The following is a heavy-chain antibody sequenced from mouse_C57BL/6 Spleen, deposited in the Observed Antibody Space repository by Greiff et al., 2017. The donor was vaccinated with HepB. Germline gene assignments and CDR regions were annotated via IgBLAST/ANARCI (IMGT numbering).Heavy chain of an antibody. D-gene: IGHD1-1*01. CDR1: GYTFTDYY. Sequence: VQLQQSGPVLVKPGASVKMSCKASGYTFTDYYMNWVKQSHGKSLEWIGVINPYNGGTSYNQKFKGKATLTVDKSSSTAYMELNSLTSEDSAVYYCARYYYGSLYAMDYWGQGASVTVSS. J-gene: IGHJ4*01. CDR3: ARYYYGSLYAMDY. CDR2: INPYNGGT. V-gene: IGHV1-19*01.